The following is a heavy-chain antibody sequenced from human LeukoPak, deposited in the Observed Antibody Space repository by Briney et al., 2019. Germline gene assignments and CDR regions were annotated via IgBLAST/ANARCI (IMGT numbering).Heavy chain of an antibody. CDR2: IYYSGST. V-gene: IGHV4-61*01. CDR3: ARHYYYGMDV. Sequence: PSETLSLTCTVSGGSISSSSYYWSWIRQPPGKGLEWIGYIYYSGSTNYSPSLKSRVTISVDTSKNQFSLKLSSVTAADTAVYYCARHYYYGMDVWGQGTTVTVSS. J-gene: IGHJ6*02. CDR1: GGSISSSSYY.